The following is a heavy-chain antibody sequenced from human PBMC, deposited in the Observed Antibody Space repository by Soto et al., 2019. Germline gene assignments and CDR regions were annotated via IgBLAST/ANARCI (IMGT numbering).Heavy chain of an antibody. V-gene: IGHV3-23*01. D-gene: IGHD4-17*01. CDR2: ISGSGGST. Sequence: PGGSLRLSCAASGFTFSSYAMSWVRQAPGKGLEWVSAISGSGGSTYYADSVKGRFTIPRDNSKNTLYLQMNSLRAEDTAVYYCAKDLPRLTDYGDYVGYFDYWGQGTLVTVSS. CDR1: GFTFSSYA. CDR3: AKDLPRLTDYGDYVGYFDY. J-gene: IGHJ4*02.